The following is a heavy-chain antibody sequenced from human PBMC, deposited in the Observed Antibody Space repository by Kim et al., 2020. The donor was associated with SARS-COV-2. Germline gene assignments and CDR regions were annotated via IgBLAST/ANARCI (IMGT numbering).Heavy chain of an antibody. CDR3: ARDRGVWHDARRWFDP. D-gene: IGHD1-1*01. J-gene: IGHJ5*02. Sequence: SETLSLTCAVSGGSISSSNWWNWVRQPPGKGLEWIGEIYHTGSTNYNPSLKSRVTISLDKSKNQFSLTLSSVTAADTAVYHCARDRGVWHDARRWFDPWGQGTLVTVSS. V-gene: IGHV4-4*02. CDR2: IYHTGST. CDR1: GGSISSSNW.